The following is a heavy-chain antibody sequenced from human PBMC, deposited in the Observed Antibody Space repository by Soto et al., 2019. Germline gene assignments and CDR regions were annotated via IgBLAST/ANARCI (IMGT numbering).Heavy chain of an antibody. D-gene: IGHD5-18*01. CDR3: ARQTVDTAMAYYFDY. CDR1: GGTFSSYA. Sequence: VKVSCKASGGTFSSYAISWVRQAPGQGLEWMGGIIPIFGTANYAQKFQGRVTITADKSTSTAYMELSSLRSEDTAVYYCARQTVDTAMAYYFDYWGQGALVAVSS. V-gene: IGHV1-69*06. CDR2: IIPIFGTA. J-gene: IGHJ4*02.